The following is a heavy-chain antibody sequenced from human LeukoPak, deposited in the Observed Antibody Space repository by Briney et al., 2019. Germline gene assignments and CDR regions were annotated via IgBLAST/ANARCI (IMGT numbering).Heavy chain of an antibody. CDR1: GFTFSSYG. D-gene: IGHD2-2*01. Sequence: SGGSLRLSCAASGFTFSSYGMSWVRQAPGKGLEWVSAISGSGGSTYYADSVKGRFTISRDNSKNTLYLQMNSLRAEDTAVYYCAKVPLLGYCSSTSCYGSSWFDPWGQGTLVTVSS. CDR3: AKVPLLGYCSSTSCYGSSWFDP. V-gene: IGHV3-23*01. CDR2: ISGSGGST. J-gene: IGHJ5*02.